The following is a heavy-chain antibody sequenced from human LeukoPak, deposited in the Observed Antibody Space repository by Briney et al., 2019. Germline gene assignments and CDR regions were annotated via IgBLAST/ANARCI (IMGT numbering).Heavy chain of an antibody. CDR2: INPNSGGT. V-gene: IGHV1-2*02. CDR3: ARAVDIVVVPAAMEYYFDY. D-gene: IGHD2-2*01. Sequence: GASVKVSCKASGYTFTGYYMHWVRQAPGRGLEWMGWINPNSGGTNYAQKFQGRVTMTRDTSISTAYMELSRLRSDDTAVYYCARAVDIVVVPAAMEYYFDYWGQGTLVTVSS. J-gene: IGHJ4*02. CDR1: GYTFTGYY.